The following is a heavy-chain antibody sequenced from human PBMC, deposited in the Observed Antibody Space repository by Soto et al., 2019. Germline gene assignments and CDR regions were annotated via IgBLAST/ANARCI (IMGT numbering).Heavy chain of an antibody. D-gene: IGHD3-3*01. CDR1: GGTFSSYA. V-gene: IGHV1-69*01. Sequence: QVQLVQSGAEVKKPGSSVKVSCKASGGTFSSYAISWVRQAPGQGLEWMGGIIPIFGTANYAQKFQGRVTITADESTSTAYMELSSLRSEDTAVYYCARDRGVFWSGYYKNAGAFYYYYGMDVWGQGTTVTVSS. J-gene: IGHJ6*02. CDR2: IIPIFGTA. CDR3: ARDRGVFWSGYYKNAGAFYYYYGMDV.